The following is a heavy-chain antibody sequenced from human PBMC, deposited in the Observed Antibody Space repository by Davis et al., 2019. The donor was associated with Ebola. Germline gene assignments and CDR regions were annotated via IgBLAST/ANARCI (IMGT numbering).Heavy chain of an antibody. CDR3: ARKGDSLPFDY. V-gene: IGHV1-2*04. Sequence: AASVTVSCKASGYTFTGYYMHWVRQAPGQGLEWMGWINPNSGGTNYAQKFQGWVTMTRDTSISTAYMELSRLRSDDTAVYYCARKGDSLPFDYWGQGTLVTVSS. CDR1: GYTFTGYY. D-gene: IGHD2-21*02. J-gene: IGHJ4*02. CDR2: INPNSGGT.